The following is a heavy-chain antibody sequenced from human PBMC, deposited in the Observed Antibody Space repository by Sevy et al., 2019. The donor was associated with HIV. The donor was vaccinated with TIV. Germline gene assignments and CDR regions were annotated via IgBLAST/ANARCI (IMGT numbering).Heavy chain of an antibody. D-gene: IGHD6-13*01. V-gene: IGHV1-46*03. CDR3: AREFLVPSSKGGGNWFDP. Sequence: ASVKVSCKASGYTFTSYYMHWVRQAPGQWLEWMGIISPSGGSTSYAQKFQGRVTMTRDTSTSTVYMELSSLRSEDTAVYYCAREFLVPSSKGGGNWFDPWGQGTLVTVSS. J-gene: IGHJ5*02. CDR1: GYTFTSYY. CDR2: ISPSGGST.